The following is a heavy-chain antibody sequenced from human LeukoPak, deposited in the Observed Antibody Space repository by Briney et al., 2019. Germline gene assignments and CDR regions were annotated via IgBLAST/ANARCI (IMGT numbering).Heavy chain of an antibody. Sequence: SVKVSCKASGGTFSSYAISWVRQAPGKGLEWMGGIIHIFGTANYAQKFQGRVTITTDESTSTAYMELSSLRSEDTAVYYCARDHVPYYYMDVWGKGTTVTVSS. V-gene: IGHV1-69*05. CDR2: IIHIFGTA. CDR1: GGTFSSYA. J-gene: IGHJ6*03. CDR3: ARDHVPYYYMDV. D-gene: IGHD2-2*01.